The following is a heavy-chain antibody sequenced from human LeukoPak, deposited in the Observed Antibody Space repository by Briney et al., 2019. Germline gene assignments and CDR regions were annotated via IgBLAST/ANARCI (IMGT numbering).Heavy chain of an antibody. CDR3: ARVWVIAVAGTVDY. CDR2: ISYDGSNK. Sequence: PGRSPRLSCAASGFTFSSYGMHWVRQAPGKGLEWVAVISYDGSNKYYADSVKGRFTISRDNSKNTLYLQMNSLRAEDTAVYYCARVWVIAVAGTVDYWGQGTLVTVSS. D-gene: IGHD6-19*01. J-gene: IGHJ4*02. CDR1: GFTFSSYG. V-gene: IGHV3-30*03.